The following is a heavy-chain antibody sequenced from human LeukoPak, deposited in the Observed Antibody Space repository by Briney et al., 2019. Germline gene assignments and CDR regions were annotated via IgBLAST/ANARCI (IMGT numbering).Heavy chain of an antibody. CDR2: IVVGTGNT. Sequence: SVKVSCKASGFTFTSSAVQWVRQARGQRLEWIGWIVVGTGNTKYAQKFQERVTFTRDMSTSTAYMELNSLRSEDTAVYYCAINFRGVIIPFDYWGQGTLVTVSS. D-gene: IGHD3-10*01. CDR1: GFTFTSSA. CDR3: AINFRGVIIPFDY. J-gene: IGHJ4*02. V-gene: IGHV1-58*01.